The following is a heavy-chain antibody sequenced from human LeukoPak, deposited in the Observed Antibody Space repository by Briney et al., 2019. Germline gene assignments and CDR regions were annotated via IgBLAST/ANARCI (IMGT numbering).Heavy chain of an antibody. CDR3: ARVVYDSSGYFTAPDY. Sequence: SETLSLTCAVYGGSFSGYYWSWIRQPPGKGLEWIGEINHSGSTNYNPSLKSRVTISVDTSKNQFSLKLSSVTAADTAVYYCARVVYDSSGYFTAPDYWGQGTLVTVSS. V-gene: IGHV4-34*01. D-gene: IGHD3-22*01. CDR1: GGSFSGYY. J-gene: IGHJ4*02. CDR2: INHSGST.